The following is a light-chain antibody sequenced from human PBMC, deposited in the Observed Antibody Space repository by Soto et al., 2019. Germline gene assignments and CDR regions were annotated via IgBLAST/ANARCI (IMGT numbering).Light chain of an antibody. Sequence: QSVLTQPPSASGTPGQRVNISCSGANSNIGRNAVAWYQQVPGTAPRLLIHNDDQRPSGVPDRFSGSRSGTSASLVISGLHSEDEAHYFCAAWDDSLDGPWVFGGGTQLTVL. J-gene: IGLJ3*02. CDR2: NDD. CDR3: AAWDDSLDGPWV. CDR1: NSNIGRNA. V-gene: IGLV1-44*01.